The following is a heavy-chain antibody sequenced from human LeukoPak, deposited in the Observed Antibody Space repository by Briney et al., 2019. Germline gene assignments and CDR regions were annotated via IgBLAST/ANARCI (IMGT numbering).Heavy chain of an antibody. Sequence: KTGGSLRLSCAASGFTFSSYSMNWVRQAPGKGLEWVSSISSSSSYIYYADSVKGRFTISRDNAKNSLYLQMNSLRAEDTAVYYCARDLLMVYAILSTAAPRGQGTLVTVSS. CDR1: GFTFSSYS. CDR2: ISSSSSYI. D-gene: IGHD2-8*01. V-gene: IGHV3-21*01. J-gene: IGHJ5*02. CDR3: ARDLLMVYAILSTAAP.